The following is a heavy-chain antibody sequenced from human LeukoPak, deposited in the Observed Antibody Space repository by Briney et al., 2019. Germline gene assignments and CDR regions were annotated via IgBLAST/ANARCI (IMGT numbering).Heavy chain of an antibody. CDR3: ARELVAGGGRRGMDV. Sequence: GGSLRLSCAASGFTVSTNYMSWVRQAQGKGMEWVSVIYSDGRTSYADSLSGRFTISRDNSKNTLYLQTSSLRAEDTAVYHCARELVAGGGRRGMDVWGQGTTVTVSS. CDR2: IYSDGRT. D-gene: IGHD6-19*01. V-gene: IGHV3-66*01. CDR1: GFTVSTNY. J-gene: IGHJ6*02.